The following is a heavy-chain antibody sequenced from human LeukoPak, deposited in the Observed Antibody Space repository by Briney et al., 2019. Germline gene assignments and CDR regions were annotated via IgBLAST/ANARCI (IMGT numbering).Heavy chain of an antibody. J-gene: IGHJ4*02. D-gene: IGHD4-17*01. Sequence: GGSLRLSCAASGFTFSNYWMTWVRQAPGKGLEWVANIKQDGSEKYYVDSVKGRFTISRDNAKNSLYLQMNSLRAEDTAVYYCARDMTTVTTSDYWGQGTLVTVSS. CDR3: ARDMTTVTTSDY. CDR2: IKQDGSEK. CDR1: GFTFSNYW. V-gene: IGHV3-7*01.